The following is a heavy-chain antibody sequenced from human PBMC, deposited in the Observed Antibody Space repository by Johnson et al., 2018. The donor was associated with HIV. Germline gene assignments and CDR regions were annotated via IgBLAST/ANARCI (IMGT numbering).Heavy chain of an antibody. Sequence: VQLVESGGGVVQPGRSLRLSCAASGFTFSSYGMHWVRQAPGKGLEWVAVIWYDGSNKYYADSVKGRFTISIDNSKNTLYLQMNSLSAEDTAVYYCAKGDINYSSSSTGSFDIWGQGTMVTVSA. CDR1: GFTFSSYG. J-gene: IGHJ3*02. V-gene: IGHV3-33*06. CDR3: AKGDINYSSSSTGSFDI. D-gene: IGHD6-6*01. CDR2: IWYDGSNK.